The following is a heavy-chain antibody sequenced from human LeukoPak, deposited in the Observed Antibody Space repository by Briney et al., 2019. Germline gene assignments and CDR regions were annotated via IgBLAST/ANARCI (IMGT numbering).Heavy chain of an antibody. CDR1: GFTFSSYA. V-gene: IGHV3-23*01. CDR3: AKDPVRVGATTAFDY. CDR2: ISGSAGST. D-gene: IGHD1-26*01. Sequence: GGSLRLSCAASGFTFSSYAMSWVRQAPGKGLEWVSAISGSAGSTYYADSVKGRFTISRDNSKNTLYLQMNSLRAEDTAVYYCAKDPVRVGATTAFDYWGQGTLVTISS. J-gene: IGHJ4*02.